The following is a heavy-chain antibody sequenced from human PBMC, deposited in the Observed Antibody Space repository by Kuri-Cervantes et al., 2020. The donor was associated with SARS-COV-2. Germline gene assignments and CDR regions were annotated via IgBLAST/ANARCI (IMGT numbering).Heavy chain of an antibody. D-gene: IGHD6-13*01. V-gene: IGHV1-8*02. CDR3: AKDLRAAADPYFDY. CDR2: MNPNSGNT. J-gene: IGHJ4*02. Sequence: ASVKVSCKASGGTFSSYAISWVRQAPGQGLEWMGWMNPNSGNTGYAQKFRGRVTMTRNTSISTAYMELSSLRSEDTAVYYCAKDLRAAADPYFDYWGQGTLVTVSS. CDR1: GGTFSSYA.